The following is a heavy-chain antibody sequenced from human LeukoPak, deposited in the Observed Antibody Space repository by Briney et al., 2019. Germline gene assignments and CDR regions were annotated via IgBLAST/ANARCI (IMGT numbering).Heavy chain of an antibody. V-gene: IGHV3-74*01. CDR3: ARRLRLGEFFPLHY. D-gene: IGHD3-16*01. Sequence: GGSLRLSCAASGFTFSSYWMHWVRQAPGKGLLWVSRINSDGSSTSYADSVKGRFTISRDNSKNTLYGQMNSLRAEDTAVYYCARRLRLGEFFPLHYWGQGTLVTVSS. CDR2: INSDGSST. J-gene: IGHJ4*02. CDR1: GFTFSSYW.